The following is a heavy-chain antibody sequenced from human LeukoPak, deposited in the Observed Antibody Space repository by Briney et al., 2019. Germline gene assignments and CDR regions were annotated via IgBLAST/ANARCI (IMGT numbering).Heavy chain of an antibody. CDR3: ARDYYDSSGYHIPRFDY. CDR1: GFTFSSYS. Sequence: GGSLRLSCAASGFTFSSYSMNWVRQAPGKGLEWVSYISSSSSTIYYADSVKGRFTISRDNAKNSLYLQMNSLRDEDTAVYCCARDYYDSSGYHIPRFDYWGQGTLVTVSS. D-gene: IGHD3-22*01. V-gene: IGHV3-48*02. CDR2: ISSSSSTI. J-gene: IGHJ4*02.